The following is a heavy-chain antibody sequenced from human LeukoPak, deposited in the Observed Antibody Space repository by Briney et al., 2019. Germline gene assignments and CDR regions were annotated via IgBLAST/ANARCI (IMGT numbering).Heavy chain of an antibody. V-gene: IGHV3-53*01. D-gene: IGHD6-13*01. CDR2: MYSRGDT. J-gene: IGHJ5*02. Sequence: GGSLRLSCAASGYTVSDNYMSWVRQAPGKGLEWVSVMYSRGDTYYANSVKGRFTFSRDISKNTLYLQMNGLRAEDTAMYYCARDAPQVPAAGVLASWGQGTLVIVSS. CDR1: GYTVSDNY. CDR3: ARDAPQVPAAGVLAS.